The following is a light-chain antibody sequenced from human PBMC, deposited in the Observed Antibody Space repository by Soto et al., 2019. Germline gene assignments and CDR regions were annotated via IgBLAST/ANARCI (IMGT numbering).Light chain of an antibody. J-gene: IGKJ1*01. CDR2: DAS. V-gene: IGKV3-20*01. Sequence: EILLTQSPCTLSFSPGERGTLSCGASQSVSSGYLAWYQQKPGQAPRLLIYDASSRATGIPDRFSGSGSGTDFTLTISRLEPEDFAVYYCQQYGGSPRTFGQGTKVAIK. CDR1: QSVSSGY. CDR3: QQYGGSPRT.